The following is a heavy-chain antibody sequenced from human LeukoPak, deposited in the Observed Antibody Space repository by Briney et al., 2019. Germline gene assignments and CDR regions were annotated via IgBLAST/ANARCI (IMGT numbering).Heavy chain of an antibody. J-gene: IGHJ6*02. V-gene: IGHV1-46*01. Sequence: ASVKVSCKASGYTFTNYYMHWVRQSPGQGLEWVGIINPSGGSTSYAQNFQGRVTMARDTATSTVYMEVRRLRSVDTAVYSCATWGSSSSPLPTMDVWGQGTTVTVSS. CDR1: GYTFTNYY. D-gene: IGHD6-13*01. CDR2: INPSGGST. CDR3: ATWGSSSSPLPTMDV.